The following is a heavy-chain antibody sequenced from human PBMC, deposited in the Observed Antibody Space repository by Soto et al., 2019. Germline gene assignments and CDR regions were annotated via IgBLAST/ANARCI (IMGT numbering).Heavy chain of an antibody. CDR2: INHSGST. J-gene: IGHJ4*02. V-gene: IGHV4-34*01. CDR1: GGSFSGYY. CDR3: ARYTAAGFYYFVY. Sequence: SSETLSLTCAVYGGSFSGYYWSWIRQPPGKGLEWIGEINHSGSTNYNPSLKSRVTISVDTSKDQFSLKLSSVTAADTAVYYCARYTAAGFYYFVYWGQGTLVTVSS. D-gene: IGHD6-13*01.